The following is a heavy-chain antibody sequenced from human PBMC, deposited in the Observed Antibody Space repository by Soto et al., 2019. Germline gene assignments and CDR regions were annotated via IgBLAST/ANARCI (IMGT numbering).Heavy chain of an antibody. CDR2: INPNSGGT. CDR3: ARERTEIVVVPAANRDAFDI. CDR1: GYTFTGYY. V-gene: IGHV1-2*04. Sequence: ASVKVSCKASGYTFTGYYMHWVRQAPGQGLEWMGLINPNSGGTNYEQKFQGWVTITRDTSISTAYMELSRLRSDDTAVYYCARERTEIVVVPAANRDAFDIWGQGTMVTVSS. D-gene: IGHD2-2*01. J-gene: IGHJ3*02.